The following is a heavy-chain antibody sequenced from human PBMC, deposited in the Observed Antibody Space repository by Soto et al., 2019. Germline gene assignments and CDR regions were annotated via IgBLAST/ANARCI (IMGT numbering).Heavy chain of an antibody. J-gene: IGHJ6*02. D-gene: IGHD2-2*01. V-gene: IGHV4-30-4*01. CDR3: ARAVSSAMLIYYYYYYGMDV. Sequence: SETLSLTCTVSGGSISSGDYYWNWIRQPPGKGLEWIGYIYYSGSTYYNPSLKSRVTISVDTSKNQFSLKLSSVTAADTAVYYCARAVSSAMLIYYYYYYGMDVWGQGTTVTVSS. CDR2: IYYSGST. CDR1: GGSISSGDYY.